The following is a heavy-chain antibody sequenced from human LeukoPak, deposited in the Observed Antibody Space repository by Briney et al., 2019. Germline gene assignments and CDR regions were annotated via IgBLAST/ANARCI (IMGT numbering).Heavy chain of an antibody. J-gene: IGHJ6*03. D-gene: IGHD1-26*01. CDR2: INPSGDST. V-gene: IGHV1-46*01. CDR3: ARDLESPGELKYYYYMDV. CDR1: GYTFTNYY. Sequence: ASVKVSCKASGYTFTNYYIHWVRQAPGQGLAWMGIINPSGDSTSYAQNFQGRVTMTTDMSTSTVYMELSSLTSDDSAVYYCARDLESPGELKYYYYMDVWGNGTTVTVSS.